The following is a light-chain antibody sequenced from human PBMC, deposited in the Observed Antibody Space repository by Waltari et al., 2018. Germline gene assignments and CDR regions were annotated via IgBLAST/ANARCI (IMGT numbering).Light chain of an antibody. J-gene: IGKJ1*01. CDR1: QSISIY. Sequence: DIQVTQSPSSLSASVGDRVTITCRASQSISIYLNWYQQKPGKAPKLLISAASSLQSGVPSRFSGSGSGTDFTLTISSLQPEDFASYYCQQRYSTPPWTFGQGTK. CDR3: QQRYSTPPWT. V-gene: IGKV1-39*01. CDR2: AAS.